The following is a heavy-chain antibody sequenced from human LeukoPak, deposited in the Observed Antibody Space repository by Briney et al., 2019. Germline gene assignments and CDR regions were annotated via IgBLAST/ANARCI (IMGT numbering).Heavy chain of an antibody. CDR3: ARDLSSGSRFFDY. CDR1: GFTFDDYA. J-gene: IGHJ4*02. Sequence: GGSLRLSCAASGFTFDDYAMHWVRQAPGKGLEWVSVIYSGGSTYYAESVKGRFTISRDNSKNTLYLQMNSLRVEDTAVYYCARDLSSGSRFFDYWGQGTLVTVSS. V-gene: IGHV3-53*01. CDR2: IYSGGST. D-gene: IGHD6-19*01.